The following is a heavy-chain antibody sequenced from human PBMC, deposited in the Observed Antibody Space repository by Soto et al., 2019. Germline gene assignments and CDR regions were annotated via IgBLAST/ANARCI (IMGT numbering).Heavy chain of an antibody. Sequence: QVKLVQSGAEVKKPGASVKVSCKASGYTFTSYGFSWVRQAPGQGLEWMGWISAYNGNTNYAQKLQGRVTMTTDTSPSTAYMELRSLRSDDTAVYYCAREGSRPYYSYGMDVWGQGTTVTVSS. CDR2: ISAYNGNT. V-gene: IGHV1-18*01. CDR3: AREGSRPYYSYGMDV. CDR1: GYTFTSYG. J-gene: IGHJ6*02. D-gene: IGHD1-26*01.